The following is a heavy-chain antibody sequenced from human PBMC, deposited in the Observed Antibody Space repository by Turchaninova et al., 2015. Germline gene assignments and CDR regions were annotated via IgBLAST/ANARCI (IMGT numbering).Heavy chain of an antibody. D-gene: IGHD5-12*01. J-gene: IGHJ3*02. CDR3: ITASINTSFDYGFDI. V-gene: IGHV3-15*01. CDR2: IKAKSAGRKK. Sequence: EVQLVESGGGLVKPGGSLRLSCAASGITFINAWMTWVRLAPGKGLEWVGRIKAKSAGRKKQYLKTVKGRVTISRDDSKNTVYLQMNSLKTEATAVYYGITASINTSFDYGFDIWGQGTMVTVSS. CDR1: GITFINAW.